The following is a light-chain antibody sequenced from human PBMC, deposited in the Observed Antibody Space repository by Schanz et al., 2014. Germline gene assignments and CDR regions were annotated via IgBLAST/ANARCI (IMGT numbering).Light chain of an antibody. CDR1: SSNIGANYD. J-gene: IGLJ3*02. CDR3: AAWDDSLRGV. CDR2: RNN. V-gene: IGLV1-47*01. Sequence: QSVLTQPPSVSGAPGQRVTLSCTGSSSNIGANYDVHWYQQLPGTAPKLLIYRNNQRPSGVPDRFSGSKSGTSASLAISGLRSEDEADYYCAAWDDSLRGVFGGGTKVTVL.